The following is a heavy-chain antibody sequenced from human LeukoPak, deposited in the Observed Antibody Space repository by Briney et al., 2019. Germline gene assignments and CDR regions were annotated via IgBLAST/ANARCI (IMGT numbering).Heavy chain of an antibody. CDR2: INPSGGST. J-gene: IGHJ4*02. Sequence: GASVKVSCKASGYTFTSYYMHWVRQAPGQGLEWMGIINPSGGSTSYAQKFQGRVTMTSDASVSTVYMELSRLRSDDTAVYYCSREDYWGQGTLVTVSS. CDR1: GYTFTSYY. CDR3: SREDY. V-gene: IGHV1-46*01.